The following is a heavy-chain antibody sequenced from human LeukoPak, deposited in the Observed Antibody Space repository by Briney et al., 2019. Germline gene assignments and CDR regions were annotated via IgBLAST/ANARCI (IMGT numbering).Heavy chain of an antibody. D-gene: IGHD2-2*01. CDR3: ATGTSLPAAVFDY. V-gene: IGHV1-2*02. CDR1: GYTFTDYY. J-gene: IGHJ4*02. CDR2: INPNSGGT. Sequence: ASVKVSCKASGYTFTDYYMHWVRQAPGQGLEWMGWINPNSGGTNYAQKFQGRVAMTRDTSISTAYMELSRLRSDDTAVYYCATGTSLPAAVFDYWGQGTLVTVSS.